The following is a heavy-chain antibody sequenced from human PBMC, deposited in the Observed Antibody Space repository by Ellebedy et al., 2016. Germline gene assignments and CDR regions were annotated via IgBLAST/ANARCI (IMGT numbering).Heavy chain of an antibody. CDR1: DDSITSYY. Sequence: SETLSLTCNITDDSITSYYWSWIRQPPGKGLDYVGYIYYTGITKYNPSLVGRVIISLDTSKKQLTLKLTSVTAADTAVYFCARTARVPEMWGQGAVVTVSS. J-gene: IGHJ3*02. V-gene: IGHV4-59*01. CDR2: IYYTGIT. CDR3: ARTARVPEM. D-gene: IGHD4/OR15-4a*01.